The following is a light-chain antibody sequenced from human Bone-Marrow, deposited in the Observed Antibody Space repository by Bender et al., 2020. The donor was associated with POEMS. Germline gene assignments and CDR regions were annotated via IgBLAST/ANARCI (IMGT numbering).Light chain of an antibody. CDR2: DVS. J-gene: IGLJ2*01. Sequence: QSALTQPASVSGSPGQSITISCTGASSDVGAYNYVSWYQQHPGKAPKVLIFDVSTRPSGISDRFSGFKSGNTASLTISGLQAADEADYYCTSFTSRDSRVVFGGGTKLTVL. V-gene: IGLV2-14*03. CDR1: SSDVGAYNY. CDR3: TSFTSRDSRVV.